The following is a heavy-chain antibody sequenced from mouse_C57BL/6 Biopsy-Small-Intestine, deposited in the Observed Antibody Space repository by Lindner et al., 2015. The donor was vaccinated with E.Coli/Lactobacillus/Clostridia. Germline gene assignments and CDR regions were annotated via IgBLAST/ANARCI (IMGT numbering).Heavy chain of an antibody. CDR3: ARGNYDAMDY. V-gene: IGHV1-63*01. J-gene: IGHJ4*01. Sequence: VQLQESGAELVRPGISVKMSCKASGYTFTNYWIGWAKQRPGHGLEWIGDIYPGGGYTNYNEKFKGKATLTADKSSSTAYMQFSSLTSEDSAIYYCARGNYDAMDYWGQGTSVTVSS. CDR1: GYTFTNYW. CDR2: IYPGGGYT.